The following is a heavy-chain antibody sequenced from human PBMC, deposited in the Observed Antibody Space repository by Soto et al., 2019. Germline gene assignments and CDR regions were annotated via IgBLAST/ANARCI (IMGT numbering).Heavy chain of an antibody. V-gene: IGHV4-34*01. CDR2: INHSGST. CDR3: ARADLRIRQRQLLH. J-gene: IGHJ4*02. CDR1: GGSFSGYY. D-gene: IGHD1-26*01. Sequence: PSETLSLTCAVYGGSFSGYYWSWIRQPPGKGLEWIGEINHSGSTNYNPSLKSRVTISVDTSKNQFSLKLSSVTAADTAVYYCARADLRIRQRQLLHWGQGTLVTVSS.